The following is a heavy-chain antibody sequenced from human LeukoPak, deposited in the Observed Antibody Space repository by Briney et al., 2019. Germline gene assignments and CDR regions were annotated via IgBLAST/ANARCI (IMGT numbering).Heavy chain of an antibody. Sequence: GGSLRLSCEASGFSFDEYHMSWIRQAPGKGLEWVSYISHSGSTIYYADSVKGRFTISRGNAKNSAFLRMNSLRAEDTALYYCARDPKNASGWLWYSDLWGRGTLVVVSS. V-gene: IGHV3-11*01. CDR2: ISHSGSTI. CDR1: GFSFDEYH. D-gene: IGHD6-19*01. CDR3: ARDPKNASGWLWYSDL. J-gene: IGHJ2*01.